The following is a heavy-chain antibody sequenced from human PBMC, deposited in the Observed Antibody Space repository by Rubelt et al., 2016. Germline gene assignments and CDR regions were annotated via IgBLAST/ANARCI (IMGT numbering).Heavy chain of an antibody. Sequence: APGQGPEWMGRINPNSGGTNYAQNFQGRVTMTRDTSISTACMDLSRLRSDDTAVYYCARGYCSGGSCYYFDYWGQGTLVTVSS. CDR3: ARGYCSGGSCYYFDY. D-gene: IGHD2-15*01. V-gene: IGHV1-2*06. J-gene: IGHJ4*02. CDR2: INPNSGGT.